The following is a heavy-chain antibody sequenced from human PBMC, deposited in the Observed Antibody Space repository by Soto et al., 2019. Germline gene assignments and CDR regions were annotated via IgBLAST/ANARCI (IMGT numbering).Heavy chain of an antibody. D-gene: IGHD6-13*01. J-gene: IGHJ6*02. V-gene: IGHV3-21*01. CDR2: INSVGSYI. Sequence: EVQLVESGGGLVKPGGSLRLSCAASGFTFSSYSMNWVRQAPGKGLEWVSSINSVGSYINYADSVKGRFTISRDNAKNSLYLQMNSLRAEDTAVYYCARTVNVAAAVTEGMDVWGQGTTVTVSS. CDR3: ARTVNVAAAVTEGMDV. CDR1: GFTFSSYS.